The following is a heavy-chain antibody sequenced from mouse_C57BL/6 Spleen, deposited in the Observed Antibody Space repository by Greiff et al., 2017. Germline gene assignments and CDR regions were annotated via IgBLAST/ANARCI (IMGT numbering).Heavy chain of an antibody. CDR2: IEPSDSYT. D-gene: IGHD1-1*01. J-gene: IGHJ3*01. V-gene: IGHV1-50*01. CDR3: ARPSSLYGSSPFAY. Sequence: QVQLQQPGAELVKPGASVKLSCKASGYTFTSYWMQWVKQRPGQGLEWIGEIEPSDSYTNYNQKFKGKATLTVDTSSSTAYMQLSSLTSEDSAVYYCARPSSLYGSSPFAYWGQGTLVTVSA. CDR1: GYTFTSYW.